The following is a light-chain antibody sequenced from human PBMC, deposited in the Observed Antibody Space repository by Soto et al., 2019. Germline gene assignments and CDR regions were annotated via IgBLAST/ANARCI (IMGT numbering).Light chain of an antibody. CDR2: DAS. CDR3: LQYSSSPLT. Sequence: IVLTHSPGTLSLSPGERATLYCRASQTISNNYLAWYQQKPGQGPRLVIYDASSRATGIPDRFSASGSGTDSTLTISTLEPEDVAVYFCLQYSSSPLTFGQGTKVDIK. J-gene: IGKJ1*01. CDR1: QTISNNY. V-gene: IGKV3-20*01.